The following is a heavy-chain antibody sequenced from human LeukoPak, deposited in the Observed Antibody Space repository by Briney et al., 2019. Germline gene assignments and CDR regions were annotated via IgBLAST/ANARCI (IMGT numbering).Heavy chain of an antibody. V-gene: IGHV1-18*01. CDR1: GYTFTSYG. D-gene: IGHD4-17*01. Sequence: ASVTVSCKASGYTFTSYGISWVRQAPGQGLEWMGWITAYNGNTNYAQKLQGRVTMTTDTSTSTAYMELRSLRSDDTAVYYCARDHYGDYNFDYWGQGTLVTVSS. J-gene: IGHJ4*02. CDR2: ITAYNGNT. CDR3: ARDHYGDYNFDY.